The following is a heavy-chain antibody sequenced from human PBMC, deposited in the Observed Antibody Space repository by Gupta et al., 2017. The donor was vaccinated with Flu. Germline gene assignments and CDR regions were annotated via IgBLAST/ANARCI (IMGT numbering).Heavy chain of an antibody. V-gene: IGHV1-3*01. CDR3: ARGLYSSAPRGVDWFDP. D-gene: IGHD6-19*01. CDR1: GYTFTYYP. Sequence: QVQLVQSGAEMKKPGASVTISCQASGYTFTYYPMHWVRQAPGQRLEWMGLIDAGNGNTEYSQKFQGRVTISRDTSASTVYMELKSLRSEDTAVYYCARGLYSSAPRGVDWFDPWGQGTLVTVSS. CDR2: IDAGNGNT. J-gene: IGHJ5*02.